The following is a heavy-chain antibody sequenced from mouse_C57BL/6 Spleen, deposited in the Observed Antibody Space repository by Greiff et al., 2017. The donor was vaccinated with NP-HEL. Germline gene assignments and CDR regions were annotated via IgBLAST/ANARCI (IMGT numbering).Heavy chain of an antibody. V-gene: IGHV1-54*01. Sequence: QLQQSGAELVRPGTSVKVSCKASGYAFTNYLIEWVKQRPGQGLEWVGVINPGSGGTSYNEKFKGKATLTADKSSSTAYMQLSSLTSEDSAVYFCARFPGYYYAMDYWGQGTSVTVSS. CDR2: INPGSGGT. CDR3: ARFPGYYYAMDY. CDR1: GYAFTNYL. J-gene: IGHJ4*01.